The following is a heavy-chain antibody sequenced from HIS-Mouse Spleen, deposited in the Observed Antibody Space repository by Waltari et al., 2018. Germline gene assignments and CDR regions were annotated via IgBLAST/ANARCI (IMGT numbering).Heavy chain of an antibody. Sequence: QLQLQASGPGLVKPSETLSLPCPVSGGSISSSSYHWGWIRQPPGKGLEWIGSLYYSGSTYYNPSLKSRVTISVDTSKNQFSLKLSSVTAADTAVYYCAREIPYSSSWYDWYFDLWGRGTLVTVSS. CDR1: GGSISSSSYH. CDR2: LYYSGST. V-gene: IGHV4-39*07. CDR3: AREIPYSSSWYDWYFDL. J-gene: IGHJ2*01. D-gene: IGHD6-13*01.